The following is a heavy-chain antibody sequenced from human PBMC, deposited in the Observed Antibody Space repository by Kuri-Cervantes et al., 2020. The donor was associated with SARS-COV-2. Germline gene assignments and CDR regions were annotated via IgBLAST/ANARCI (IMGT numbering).Heavy chain of an antibody. D-gene: IGHD1-26*01. CDR1: GFTFSSYG. CDR3: AKEYSGSWGYGY. V-gene: IGHV3-30*18. Sequence: GGSLRLSCAASGFTFSSYGMHWVRQAPGKGLEWVAVISYDGSNKYYADSVKGRFTISRDNPKNTLYLQMNSLRAEDTAVYYCAKEYSGSWGYGYWGQGTLVTVSS. CDR2: ISYDGSNK. J-gene: IGHJ4*02.